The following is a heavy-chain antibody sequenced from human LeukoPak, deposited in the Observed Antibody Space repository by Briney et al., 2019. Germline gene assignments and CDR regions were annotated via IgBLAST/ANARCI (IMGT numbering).Heavy chain of an antibody. V-gene: IGHV1-2*02. Sequence: ASVKVSCKASGYTFTGYYMHWVRQAPGQGLEWMGWINPNSGGTNYAQKFQGRVTMTRDTSISTAFLELSRLRSDDTAVYYCASGGSTIVVVPASNLPSDYWGQGTLVTVSS. CDR2: INPNSGGT. J-gene: IGHJ4*02. CDR1: GYTFTGYY. CDR3: ASGGSTIVVVPASNLPSDY. D-gene: IGHD2-2*01.